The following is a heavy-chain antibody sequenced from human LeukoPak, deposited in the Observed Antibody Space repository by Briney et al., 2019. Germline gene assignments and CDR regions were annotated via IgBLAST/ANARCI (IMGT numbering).Heavy chain of an antibody. V-gene: IGHV3-7*01. CDR1: GFTFSSFW. D-gene: IGHD5-24*01. CDR2: IKQDGREK. Sequence: GVNLRLSCAAYGFTFSSFWMSWVRHAPGQGWEGVANIKQDGREKSYMDYVRGRFTISRDNAKNYLYLKMQRVRDADVYLFYCARVYMATSPYYFDYWGQGTLVTVSP. J-gene: IGHJ4*02. CDR3: ARVYMATSPYYFDY.